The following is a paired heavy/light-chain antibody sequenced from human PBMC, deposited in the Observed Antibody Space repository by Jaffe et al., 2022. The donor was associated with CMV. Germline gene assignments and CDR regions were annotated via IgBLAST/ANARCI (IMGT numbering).Heavy chain of an antibody. CDR3: VRVSGSGRHLDY. CDR2: ISSASRTI. J-gene: IGHJ4*02. D-gene: IGHD5-12*01. CDR1: GFTFNTYE. Sequence: EVQLVESGGGLVQPGGSLRLSCVASGFTFNTYEMNWVRQAPGKGLEWVSHISSASRTIYYADSVKGRFTISKDNAKNSLSLQMNSLRAEDTGVYYCVRVSGSGRHLDYWGQGTLVTVSS. V-gene: IGHV3-48*03.
Light chain of an antibody. CDR3: QQANSFPRT. Sequence: DIQMTQSPSSVSASVGDRVTITCRASQDVSFWLAWYQQKPGKAPKLLIYAASSLQSGVPSRFSGSGSGTDFTLTISSLQPEDFATYYCQQANSFPRTFGQGTKVEIK. CDR1: QDVSFW. CDR2: AAS. V-gene: IGKV1D-12*01. J-gene: IGKJ1*01.